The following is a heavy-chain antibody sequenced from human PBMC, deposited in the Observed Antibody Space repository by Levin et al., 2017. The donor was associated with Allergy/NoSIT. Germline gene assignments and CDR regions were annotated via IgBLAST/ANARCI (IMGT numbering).Heavy chain of an antibody. CDR1: VGSISSYY. J-gene: IGHJ4*02. D-gene: IGHD4-17*01. CDR3: ARADGDDHYFDY. Sequence: SETLSLTCTVSVGSISSYYWSWIRQPPGKGLEWIGYIYYSGSTNYNPSLKSRVTISVDTSKNQFSLKLSSVTAADTAVYYCARADGDDHYFDYWGQGTLVTVSS. V-gene: IGHV4-59*01. CDR2: IYYSGST.